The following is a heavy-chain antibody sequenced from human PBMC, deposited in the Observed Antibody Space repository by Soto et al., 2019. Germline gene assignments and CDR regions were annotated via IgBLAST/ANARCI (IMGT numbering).Heavy chain of an antibody. D-gene: IGHD3-10*01. CDR1: GYTFTSYD. CDR2: MNPNSGNT. Sequence: ASVKVSCKASGYTFTSYDINWVRQATGQGLEWMGWMNPNSGNTGYAQKFQGRVTMTRNTSISTAYMELSSLRSEDTAVYYCARGRGTMVRGVIITFGPPGVVDPWGQGTLVTVSS. V-gene: IGHV1-8*01. CDR3: ARGRGTMVRGVIITFGPPGVVDP. J-gene: IGHJ5*02.